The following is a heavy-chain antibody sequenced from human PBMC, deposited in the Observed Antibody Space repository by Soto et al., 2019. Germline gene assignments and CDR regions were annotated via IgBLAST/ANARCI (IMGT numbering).Heavy chain of an antibody. CDR3: ARGRSIAARTDPTRDY. CDR2: ISSSSSTI. J-gene: IGHJ4*02. CDR1: GFTFSSYS. V-gene: IGHV3-48*01. Sequence: EVQLVESGGGLVQPGGSLRLSCAASGFTFSSYSMNWVRQAPGKGLEWVSYISSSSSTIYYADSVKGRFTISRDNAKNSLYLQMNSLRAEDTAVYYCARGRSIAARTDPTRDYWGQGTLVTVSS. D-gene: IGHD6-6*01.